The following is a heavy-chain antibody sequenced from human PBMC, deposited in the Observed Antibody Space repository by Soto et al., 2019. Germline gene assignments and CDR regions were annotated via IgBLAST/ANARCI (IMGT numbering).Heavy chain of an antibody. CDR2: IYYSGST. V-gene: IGHV4-31*03. CDR3: ARVFSDSSSFFDP. Sequence: SETLSLTCTVSGGYISSGCYYWSWISKHPGKGLEWIGYIYYSGSTYYNPSLKSRVTISVDTSKNQFSLKLSSVTAADTAVYYCARVFSDSSSFFDPWGQGTLVTVSS. J-gene: IGHJ5*02. CDR1: GGYISSGCYY. D-gene: IGHD6-13*01.